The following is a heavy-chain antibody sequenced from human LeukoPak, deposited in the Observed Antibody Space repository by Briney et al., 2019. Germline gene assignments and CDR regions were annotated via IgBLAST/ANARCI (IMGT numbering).Heavy chain of an antibody. D-gene: IGHD3-22*01. V-gene: IGHV3-23*01. CDR3: AKSLTNYYDSSGYYFGAFDI. Sequence: GGPLRLSCAASGFTFSSYAMSWVRQAPGKGLEWVSAISGSAGSTYYADSVKGRFTISRDNSKNTLYLQMNSLRAEDTAVYYCAKSLTNYYDSSGYYFGAFDIWGQGTMVTVSS. CDR2: ISGSAGST. J-gene: IGHJ3*02. CDR1: GFTFSSYA.